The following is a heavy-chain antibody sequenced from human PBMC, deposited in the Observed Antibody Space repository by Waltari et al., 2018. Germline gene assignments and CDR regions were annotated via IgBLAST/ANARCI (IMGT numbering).Heavy chain of an antibody. Sequence: QVQLQESGPGLVKPSQTLSLTCTVSGGSISSGGYYWSWIRQHPGKGLEWIGYIYYSGSTYYNPSLKSRVTISVDTSKNQFSLKLSSVTAADTAVYYCARSDYCSSTSCYAAAFDIWGQGTMVTVSS. CDR2: IYYSGST. CDR3: ARSDYCSSTSCYAAAFDI. D-gene: IGHD2-2*01. CDR1: GGSISSGGYY. V-gene: IGHV4-31*03. J-gene: IGHJ3*02.